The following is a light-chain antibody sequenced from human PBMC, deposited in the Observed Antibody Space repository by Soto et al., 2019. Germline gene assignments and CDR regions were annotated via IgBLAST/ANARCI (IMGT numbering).Light chain of an antibody. CDR2: DGN. J-gene: IGLJ2*01. Sequence: QSALTQPASVSGSPGESITISCTGTSSDVGTYNLVTWYQQHPGRVPKLILYDGNKRPSGVSSRFSASKSGNTASLTISGLQAEYEADYFCCSYAPSRTLLFGGGTKLTVL. CDR3: CSYAPSRTLL. CDR1: SSDVGTYNL. V-gene: IGLV2-23*01.